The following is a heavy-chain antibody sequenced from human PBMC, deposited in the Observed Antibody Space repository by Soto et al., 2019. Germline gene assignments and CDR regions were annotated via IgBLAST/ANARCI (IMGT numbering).Heavy chain of an antibody. D-gene: IGHD6-19*01. CDR3: ARSVAVPGAHIDY. V-gene: IGHV4-59*01. J-gene: IGHJ4*02. Sequence: SEILSLTCSVSGGSISGSYWSWIRQSPGKGLEWLGYVYYTGSTNYSPSLRSRVSISVDTSKNEFSLRLSSVTAADTAVYFCARSVAVPGAHIDYWGQGTQVTVSS. CDR1: GGSISGSY. CDR2: VYYTGST.